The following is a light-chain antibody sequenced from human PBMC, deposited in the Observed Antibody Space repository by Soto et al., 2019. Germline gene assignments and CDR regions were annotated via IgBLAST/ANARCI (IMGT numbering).Light chain of an antibody. J-gene: IGKJ1*01. CDR1: QGIRND. V-gene: IGKV1-39*01. CDR3: HQSYSTWT. CDR2: AAS. Sequence: IQMTQSPSSLSASVGDRVTITCRASQGIRNDLGWYQQKPGKAPKLLIYAASSLEDGVPSRFSGSGSGTDFALTISSLQTEDFATYYCHQSYSTWTFGQGTKVDIK.